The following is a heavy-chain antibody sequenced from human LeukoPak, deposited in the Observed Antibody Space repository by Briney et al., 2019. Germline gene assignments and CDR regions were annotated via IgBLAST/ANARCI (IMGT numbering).Heavy chain of an antibody. CDR1: GFIFSDNS. Sequence: GGSLRLSCAASGFIFSDNSMNWVRRAPGKGLEWVSVIYSGGSTYYADSVKGRFTISKDNSKNTLYLQMNSLRAEDTAVYYCARDSGYDFWSGSRRGDAFDIWGQGTMVTVSS. CDR3: ARDSGYDFWSGSRRGDAFDI. J-gene: IGHJ3*02. D-gene: IGHD3-3*01. CDR2: IYSGGST. V-gene: IGHV3-53*01.